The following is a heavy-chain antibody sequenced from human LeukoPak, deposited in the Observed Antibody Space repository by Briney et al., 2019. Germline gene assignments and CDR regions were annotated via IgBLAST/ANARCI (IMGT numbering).Heavy chain of an antibody. Sequence: GGSLRLSCAASGFTFSNAWMSWVRQAPGKGLEWVGRIKSKTAGETTDYAAPVKGRFPISRDDSKNTLYLQMNSLKTEDTAVYYCAKDPSDLGGSGSNNYFDCWGQGTLVTVSS. D-gene: IGHD3-10*01. CDR1: GFTFSNAW. CDR2: IKSKTAGETT. V-gene: IGHV3-15*01. J-gene: IGHJ4*02. CDR3: AKDPSDLGGSGSNNYFDC.